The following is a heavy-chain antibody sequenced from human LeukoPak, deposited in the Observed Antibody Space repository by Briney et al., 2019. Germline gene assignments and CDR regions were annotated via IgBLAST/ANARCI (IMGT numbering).Heavy chain of an antibody. Sequence: GGSLRLSCTASEFTVSSNYMSWVRQAPGKGLEWVSVICSGGSTYYADSVKGRFTISRDNSKNTLYLQMNSLRAEDTAVYYCATTRNLRYFDWLDYWGQGTLVTVSS. CDR3: ATTRNLRYFDWLDY. J-gene: IGHJ4*02. V-gene: IGHV3-66*02. CDR1: EFTVSSNY. D-gene: IGHD3-9*01. CDR2: ICSGGST.